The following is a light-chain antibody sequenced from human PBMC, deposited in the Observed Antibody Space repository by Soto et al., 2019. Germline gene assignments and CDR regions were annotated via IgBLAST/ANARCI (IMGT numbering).Light chain of an antibody. Sequence: AIQMTQSPSSLSASVGDRVTITCRASQGIRNDLGWYQQKPGQAPKLLIFAASSLQVGVPSRFSGSGSGTDFTLTISSLQPEDFATYYCQQYYSYPWTFGQGTKVDIK. CDR1: QGIRND. V-gene: IGKV1-6*01. J-gene: IGKJ1*01. CDR2: AAS. CDR3: QQYYSYPWT.